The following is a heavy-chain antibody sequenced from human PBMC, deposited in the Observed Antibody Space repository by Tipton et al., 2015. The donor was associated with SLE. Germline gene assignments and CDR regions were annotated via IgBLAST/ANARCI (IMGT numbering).Heavy chain of an antibody. Sequence: SLRLSCAASGFPFSSYWMSWVRQAPGKGLEWVANIKQDGSEKYYVDSVKGRFTISRDNAKNSLYLQMNSLRAEDTAVYYCARELFDSSTNYWGQGTLVTVSS. CDR2: IKQDGSEK. D-gene: IGHD6-13*01. J-gene: IGHJ4*02. V-gene: IGHV3-7*01. CDR1: GFPFSSYW. CDR3: ARELFDSSTNY.